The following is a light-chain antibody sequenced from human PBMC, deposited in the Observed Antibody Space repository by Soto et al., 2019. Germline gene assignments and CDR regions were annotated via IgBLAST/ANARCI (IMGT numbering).Light chain of an antibody. V-gene: IGLV2-14*01. Sequence: QSTLNQPASVSGSPGQSITISCTGTSSDVGGYNYVSWYQQHPGKAPKLMIYEVSNRPSGVSNRFSGSKSGNTASLTISGLQAVDEADSYCSSYTSIGTLVFGTGTKLTDL. CDR2: EVS. CDR1: SSDVGGYNY. J-gene: IGLJ1*01. CDR3: SSYTSIGTLV.